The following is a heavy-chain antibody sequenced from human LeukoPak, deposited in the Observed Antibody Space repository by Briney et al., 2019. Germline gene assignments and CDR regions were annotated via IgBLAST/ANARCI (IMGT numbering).Heavy chain of an antibody. D-gene: IGHD6-6*01. CDR3: AKDAEHSSLDP. Sequence: PGGSLRLSCAASGFTFDDYAMHWVRQAPGKGLEWVSGISWNSGSIGYADSVKGRFTISRDNAKNSLYLQMNSLRAEDTALYYCAKDAEHSSLDPWGQGTLVTVSS. J-gene: IGHJ5*02. CDR2: ISWNSGSI. V-gene: IGHV3-9*01. CDR1: GFTFDDYA.